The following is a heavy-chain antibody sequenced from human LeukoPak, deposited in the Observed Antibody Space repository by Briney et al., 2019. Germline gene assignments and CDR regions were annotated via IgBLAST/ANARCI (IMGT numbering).Heavy chain of an antibody. CDR2: IKHRGRT. Sequence: SETLSLTCAVYGGSFSGYYWSWIRQPSGKGLEWIGEIKHRGRTNYNPSLKSRVTISVDTSKNQFSLKLSSVTAADTAVYYCGYGSGSVDYWGQGTLVTVSS. CDR3: GYGSGSVDY. J-gene: IGHJ4*02. V-gene: IGHV4-34*01. CDR1: GGSFSGYY. D-gene: IGHD3-10*01.